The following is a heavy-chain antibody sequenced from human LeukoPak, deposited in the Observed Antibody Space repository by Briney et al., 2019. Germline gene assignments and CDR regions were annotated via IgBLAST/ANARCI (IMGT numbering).Heavy chain of an antibody. J-gene: IGHJ6*02. D-gene: IGHD3-3*01. CDR3: ARDDNYDFWSGYRARQFYYYGMDV. CDR1: GGTFSSYA. Sequence: SVKVSCKASGGTFSSYAISWVRQAPGQGLEWMGGIIPLFGTANYAQKFQGRVTITADESTSTAYMELSSLRSEDTAVYYCARDDNYDFWSGYRARQFYYYGMDVWGQGTTVTVSS. V-gene: IGHV1-69*01. CDR2: IIPLFGTA.